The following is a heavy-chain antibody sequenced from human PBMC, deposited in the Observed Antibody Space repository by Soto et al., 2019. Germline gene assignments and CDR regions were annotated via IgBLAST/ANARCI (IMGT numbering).Heavy chain of an antibody. V-gene: IGHV1-46*03. J-gene: IGHJ3*02. Sequence: GASVKVSCKASGYTFTSYYMHWVRQAPGQGLEWMGIINPSGGSTSYAQKFQGRVTMTRDTSTSTVYMELSSLRSEDTAVYYCARVMEDIVATEIWAFDIWGQGIMVTVSS. CDR3: ARVMEDIVATEIWAFDI. D-gene: IGHD5-12*01. CDR2: INPSGGST. CDR1: GYTFTSYY.